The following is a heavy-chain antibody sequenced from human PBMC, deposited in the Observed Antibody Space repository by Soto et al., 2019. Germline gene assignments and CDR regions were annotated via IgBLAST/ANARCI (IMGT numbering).Heavy chain of an antibody. CDR3: ARPPIRSSGGGGYSYGPLYYYGMDV. CDR1: GFTFSSYS. J-gene: IGHJ6*02. V-gene: IGHV3-21*01. D-gene: IGHD5-18*01. CDR2: ISSSSSYI. Sequence: GGSLRLSCAASGFTFSSYSMNWVRQAPGKGLEWVSSISSSSSYIYYADSVKGRFTISRDNAKNSLYLQMNSLRAEDTAVYYCARPPIRSSGGGGYSYGPLYYYGMDVWGQGTTVTVSS.